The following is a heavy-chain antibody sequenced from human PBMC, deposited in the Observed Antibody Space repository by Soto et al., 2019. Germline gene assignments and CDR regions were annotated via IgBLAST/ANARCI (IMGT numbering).Heavy chain of an antibody. V-gene: IGHV4-34*01. CDR1: GGSFSGYY. Sequence: PSETLSLTCAVYGGSFSGYYWSWIRQPPGKGLEWIGEINHSGSTNYNPSLKSRVTISVDTSKNQFSLKLSSVTAADTAVYYCARGRVVPADKYVYYYGMDVWGQGTTVTVSS. J-gene: IGHJ6*02. CDR3: ARGRVVPADKYVYYYGMDV. D-gene: IGHD2-2*01. CDR2: INHSGST.